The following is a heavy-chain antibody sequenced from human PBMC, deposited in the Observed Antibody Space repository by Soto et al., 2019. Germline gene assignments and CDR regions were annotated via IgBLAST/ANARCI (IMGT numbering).Heavy chain of an antibody. D-gene: IGHD3-22*01. J-gene: IGHJ4*02. CDR2: IYYSGST. CDR3: ASLSAGYYYDSSGYYFDY. V-gene: IGHV4-31*03. CDR1: VGSISIGGYY. Sequence: SETLSLTCTFSVGSISIGGYYWSWIRQHPGKGLEWIGYIYYSGSTYSNPSLESRVTISVDTSKNQFSLKLTSVTAADTAVYYCASLSAGYYYDSSGYYFDYWGQGTMVTVSS.